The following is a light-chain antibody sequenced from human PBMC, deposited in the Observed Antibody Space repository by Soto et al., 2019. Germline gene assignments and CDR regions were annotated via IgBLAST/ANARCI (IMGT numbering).Light chain of an antibody. V-gene: IGKV3-20*01. J-gene: IGKJ1*01. CDR3: QQYGSIPWT. CDR1: ESVVSSY. Sequence: EIVLTQSPGTLSLSPWERATLSCRATESVVSSYLAWYQLKPGQAPRLLIYDASSRATGIPDRFSGSGSGTDFTLTISRLEPEDFAVYYCQQYGSIPWTFGQGTKVDI. CDR2: DAS.